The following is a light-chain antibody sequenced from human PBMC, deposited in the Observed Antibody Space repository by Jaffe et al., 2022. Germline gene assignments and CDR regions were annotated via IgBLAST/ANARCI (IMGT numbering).Light chain of an antibody. CDR2: GAS. J-gene: IGKJ1*01. CDR3: QQHGSSLWT. Sequence: EIVLTQSPGTLSLSPGERATLSCRASQSVSSTYLAWYQQKPGQAPSLLIYGASSRATGIPGRFSGSGSGTDFTLTISRLEPEDSAVYYCQQHGSSLWTFGQGTKVEIK. CDR1: QSVSSTY. V-gene: IGKV3-20*01.